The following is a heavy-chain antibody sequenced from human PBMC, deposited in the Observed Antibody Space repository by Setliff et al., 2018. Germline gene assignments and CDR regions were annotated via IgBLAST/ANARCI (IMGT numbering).Heavy chain of an antibody. Sequence: SETLSLTCTVSGGSISSHYWSWIRQPPGKGLEWIGNIYYAGNTNFHPSLKSRVSMSVDTSKNQLTLRLTSVTAADTAVYYCARGANYGSGSSDFDYWGQGTLVTVSS. CDR2: IYYAGNT. D-gene: IGHD3-10*01. CDR1: GGSISSHY. J-gene: IGHJ4*02. V-gene: IGHV4-59*11. CDR3: ARGANYGSGSSDFDY.